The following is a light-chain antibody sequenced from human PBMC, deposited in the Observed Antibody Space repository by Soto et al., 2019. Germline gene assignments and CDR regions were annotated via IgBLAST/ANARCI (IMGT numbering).Light chain of an antibody. V-gene: IGKV1-5*03. J-gene: IGKJ1*01. CDR2: KAS. CDR3: QQYNSYPWT. Sequence: DIQMTQSPPTLSASLGDRVTITCRASPSISSWLAWYQQKPGKAPKLLIYKASTLESGVPSNFSGSGSGTEFTLTISSLQPEDFATYYCQQYNSYPWTCGQGTKVDVK. CDR1: PSISSW.